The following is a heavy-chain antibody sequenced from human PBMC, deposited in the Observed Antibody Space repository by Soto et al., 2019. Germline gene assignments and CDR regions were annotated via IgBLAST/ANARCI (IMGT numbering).Heavy chain of an antibody. D-gene: IGHD3-9*01. CDR2: ISFDGNII. Sequence: QVHLVESGGGVGQPGGSLRLSCAASEFSFNSYAMHWIRQAPGKGLEWVAVISFDGNIIHYADSVKGRFIISRDNSKNTLYLQMHSLSGEDTAVYYCARTFDTITYYFDYWGQGTLVTVSS. CDR1: EFSFNSYA. CDR3: ARTFDTITYYFDY. J-gene: IGHJ4*02. V-gene: IGHV3-30-3*01.